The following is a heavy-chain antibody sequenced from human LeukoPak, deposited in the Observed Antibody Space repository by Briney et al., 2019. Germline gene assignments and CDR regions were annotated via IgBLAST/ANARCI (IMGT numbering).Heavy chain of an antibody. J-gene: IGHJ4*02. CDR2: INHSGST. D-gene: IGHD3-10*01. V-gene: IGHV4-34*01. CDR3: ARGPPSGY. Sequence: SETLSLTCAVYGGSFSGYYWSWIRQPPGKGLEWIGEINHSGSTNYNPSLKSRVTISVDTSKNQFSLKLSSVTAEDTAVYYCARGPPSGYWGQGTLVTVSS. CDR1: GGSFSGYY.